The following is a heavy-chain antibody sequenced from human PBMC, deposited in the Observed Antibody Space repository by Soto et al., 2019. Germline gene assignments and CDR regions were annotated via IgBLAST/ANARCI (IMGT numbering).Heavy chain of an antibody. CDR1: GGSFTGYY. CDR3: ARNGGNTWYYFDS. CDR2: ISHSGTT. Sequence: QVQLQQWGAGLLKPSETLSLTCAVNGGSFTGYYGAWIRQSPEKGLEWIGEISHSGTTKYNPSLKSRVTISVDTSKNQFSLKLSSVPAADTGMYYCARNGGNTWYYFDSWGQGTVVTVSS. D-gene: IGHD6-13*01. V-gene: IGHV4-34*01. J-gene: IGHJ4*02.